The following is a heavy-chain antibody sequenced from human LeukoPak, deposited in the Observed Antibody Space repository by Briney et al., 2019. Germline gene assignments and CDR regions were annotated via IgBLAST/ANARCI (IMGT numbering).Heavy chain of an antibody. D-gene: IGHD6-19*01. J-gene: IGHJ4*02. CDR2: FYYSGST. V-gene: IGHV4-39*01. CDR1: GGSISSSTYY. Sequence: SETLSLACTVSGGSISSSTYYWGWIRQPPGKGLEWIGSFYYSGSTYYNASLKSRVTISVDTSKNQFSLKLSSVTAADTAVYCCTTTTRGWYGVGDYWGQGTLVTVSS. CDR3: TTTTRGWYGVGDY.